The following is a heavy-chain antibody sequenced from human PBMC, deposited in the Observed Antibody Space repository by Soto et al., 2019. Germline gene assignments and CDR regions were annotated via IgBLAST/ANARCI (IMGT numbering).Heavy chain of an antibody. Sequence: GGSLRLSCAASGFSFSTYNMNWVRQAPGKGLGWVSSINGRGNYIYYTDAVKGRFTISRDNAKTSLYLKMNSLRAEDTAVYYCAREDGIVGATSAFDYWGQGTLVTVSS. CDR3: AREDGIVGATSAFDY. V-gene: IGHV3-21*01. CDR1: GFSFSTYN. J-gene: IGHJ4*02. CDR2: INGRGNYI. D-gene: IGHD1-26*01.